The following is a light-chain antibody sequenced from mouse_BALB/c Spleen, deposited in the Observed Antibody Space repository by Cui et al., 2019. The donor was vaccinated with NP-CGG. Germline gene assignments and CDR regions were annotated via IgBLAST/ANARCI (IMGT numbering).Light chain of an antibody. V-gene: IGLV1*01. Sequence: QALFTHESALTTSPGETVTLTCRSSTGAVTTSNYANWVQEKPDHLFTGLIGGTNNRTPGVPARFSGSLIGDRAALTITGAQTEDEAIYFCALWYSNHWVFGGGTKLTVL. CDR3: ALWYSNHWV. J-gene: IGLJ1*01. CDR1: TGAVTTSNY. CDR2: GTN.